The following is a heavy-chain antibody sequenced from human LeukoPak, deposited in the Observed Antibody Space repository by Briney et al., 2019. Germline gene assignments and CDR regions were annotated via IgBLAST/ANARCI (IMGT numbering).Heavy chain of an antibody. Sequence: PGGSLRLSCAASGFTFSSYWMSWVRQAPGKGLEWVANIKEDGSERYYVDSVKGRFTISRDNAKNSLYLQMNSLRAEDTAVYYCASGYYYDSSGWTSYFMDVWGKGTTVTVSS. J-gene: IGHJ6*03. CDR2: IKEDGSER. CDR3: ASGYYYDSSGWTSYFMDV. D-gene: IGHD3-22*01. CDR1: GFTFSSYW. V-gene: IGHV3-7*01.